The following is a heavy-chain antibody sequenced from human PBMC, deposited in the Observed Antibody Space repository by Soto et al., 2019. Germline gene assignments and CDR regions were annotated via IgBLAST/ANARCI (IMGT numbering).Heavy chain of an antibody. J-gene: IGHJ2*01. D-gene: IGHD6-13*01. CDR2: INSDGSSR. V-gene: IGHV3-74*01. Sequence: GGSLRLSCAASGFTFSTYWMHWVRQGPGKGLVWVSRINSDGSSRTYADSVKGRFIISRDNAKNTLYLQMNSLRAEDTAIYYCARVAAVGTSLANLWGRGTLVTVPS. CDR3: ARVAAVGTSLANL. CDR1: GFTFSTYW.